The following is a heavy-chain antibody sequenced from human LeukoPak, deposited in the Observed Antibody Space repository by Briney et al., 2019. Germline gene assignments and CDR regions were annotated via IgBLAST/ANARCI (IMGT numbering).Heavy chain of an antibody. Sequence: GGSLRLPCAASGFTFSSYGMHWVRQAPGKGLEWVAFIRYDGSEKHYADSVRGRFTISRDNSENTLFLQMNSLRAGGTAVYYCAKNREPSGDYAGAFDFWGQGTLVTVSS. CDR1: GFTFSSYG. CDR3: AKNREPSGDYAGAFDF. CDR2: IRYDGSEK. J-gene: IGHJ4*02. V-gene: IGHV3-30*02. D-gene: IGHD4-17*01.